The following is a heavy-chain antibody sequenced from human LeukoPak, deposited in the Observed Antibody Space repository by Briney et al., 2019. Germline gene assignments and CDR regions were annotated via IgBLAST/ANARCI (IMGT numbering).Heavy chain of an antibody. CDR3: ARMGFGELLVAFGLDY. V-gene: IGHV1-18*01. CDR2: ISAYNGNT. CDR1: GYTFTSYG. Sequence: ASVKVSCKASGYTFTSYGISWVRQAPGHGLEWMGWISAYNGNTNYAQKLQGRVTMTTDTSTSTAYMELRSLRSDDTAVYYCARMGFGELLVAFGLDYWGQGTLGTVSS. J-gene: IGHJ4*02. D-gene: IGHD3-10*01.